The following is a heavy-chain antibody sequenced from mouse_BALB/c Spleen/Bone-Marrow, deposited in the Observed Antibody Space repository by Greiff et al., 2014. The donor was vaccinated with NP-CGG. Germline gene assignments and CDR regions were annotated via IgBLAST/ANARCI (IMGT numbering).Heavy chain of an antibody. D-gene: IGHD1-1*01. Sequence: DVKLQESGAELVKPGASVKLSCTASGFNIKDTYMHWVKQRPEQGLEWIGRIDPANGNTKYDPKFQGKATMTADTSSNTAYLQLSSLTSEDTAVYYCAPYYYGSSQFAYWGQGTLVTVSA. V-gene: IGHV14-3*02. CDR1: GFNIKDTY. CDR2: IDPANGNT. J-gene: IGHJ3*01. CDR3: APYYYGSSQFAY.